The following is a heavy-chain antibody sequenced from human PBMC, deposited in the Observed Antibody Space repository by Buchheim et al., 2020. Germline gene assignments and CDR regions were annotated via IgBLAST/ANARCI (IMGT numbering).Heavy chain of an antibody. D-gene: IGHD4-17*01. J-gene: IGHJ6*02. CDR3: ASPNPDGDYDYRHYYYYGMDV. Sequence: QVQLVQSGAEVKKPGSSVKVSCKASGGTFSSYAISWVRQAPGQGLEWMGGIIPIFGTANYAQKFQGRVTITADESTSTAYMELSSLRSEDTAVYYCASPNPDGDYDYRHYYYYGMDVWGQGTT. CDR2: IIPIFGTA. V-gene: IGHV1-69*01. CDR1: GGTFSSYA.